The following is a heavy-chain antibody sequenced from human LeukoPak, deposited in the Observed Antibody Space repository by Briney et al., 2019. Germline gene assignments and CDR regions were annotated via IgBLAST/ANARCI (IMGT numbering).Heavy chain of an antibody. D-gene: IGHD3-22*01. V-gene: IGHV4-38-2*01. CDR1: GYSFSSGPY. CDR3: ARNDSSGYFDY. J-gene: IGHJ4*02. CDR2: IYHSGST. Sequence: SETLSLTCAVSGYSFSSGPYWGWIRPPPGKGLEWIGGIYHSGSTSYNPSLKSRVTISVDTSKNQFSLKLNSVTAADTAVYYCARNDSSGYFDYWGQGTLVTVSS.